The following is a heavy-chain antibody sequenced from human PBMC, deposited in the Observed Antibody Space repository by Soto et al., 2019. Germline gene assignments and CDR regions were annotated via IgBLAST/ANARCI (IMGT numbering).Heavy chain of an antibody. Sequence: QVQLQESGPGLVKPSQTLSLTCNVSGGPINSPDYYWPWIRQSPGKGLEWIGYLYFNGGTQYNPSLRTPISMSLDTSKKHFSLKMRSVTGADTAVYYWARGISKYSSWYEPHTWFDAWGQGALVTVSS. J-gene: IGHJ5*02. CDR3: ARGISKYSSWYEPHTWFDA. V-gene: IGHV4-30-4*01. CDR1: GGPINSPDYY. CDR2: LYFNGGT. D-gene: IGHD6-13*01.